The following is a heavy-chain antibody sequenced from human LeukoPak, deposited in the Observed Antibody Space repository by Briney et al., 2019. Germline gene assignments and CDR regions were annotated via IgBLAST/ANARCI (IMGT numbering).Heavy chain of an antibody. V-gene: IGHV1-18*01. D-gene: IGHD2-15*01. CDR3: ARVGTTPTRNWFDP. CDR2: ISAYNGNT. Sequence: ASVRVSCKASGYTFTSYGISWVRQAPGQGLEWMGWISAYNGNTNYAQKLQGRVTMTTDTSTSTAYMELRSLRSDDTAVYYCARVGTTPTRNWFDPWGQGTLVTVSS. J-gene: IGHJ5*02. CDR1: GYTFTSYG.